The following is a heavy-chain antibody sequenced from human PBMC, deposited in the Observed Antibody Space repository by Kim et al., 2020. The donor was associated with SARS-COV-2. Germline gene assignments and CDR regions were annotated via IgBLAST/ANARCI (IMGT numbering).Heavy chain of an antibody. Sequence: GGSLRLSCAASGFTFSSYSMNWVRQAPGKGLEWVSYISSSSSTIYYADSVKGRFTISRDNAKNSLYLQMNSLRDEDTAVYYCARGRGYSYGDAFDIWGQGTMVTVSS. CDR1: GFTFSSYS. V-gene: IGHV3-48*02. CDR3: ARGRGYSYGDAFDI. CDR2: ISSSSSTI. J-gene: IGHJ3*02. D-gene: IGHD5-18*01.